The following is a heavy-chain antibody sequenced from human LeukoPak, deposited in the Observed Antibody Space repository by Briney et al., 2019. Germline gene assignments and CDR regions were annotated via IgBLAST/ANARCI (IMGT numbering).Heavy chain of an antibody. Sequence: PSETLSLTCTVSGGSISSYYWSRIRQPPGKGLEWIGYIYYSGSTNYNPSLKSRVTISVDTSKNQFSLKLSSVTAADTAVYYCARHQWALQQRQSYYYGIDVWGQGTTVTVSS. CDR1: GGSISSYY. D-gene: IGHD6-25*01. CDR3: ARHQWALQQRQSYYYGIDV. CDR2: IYYSGST. J-gene: IGHJ6*02. V-gene: IGHV4-59*01.